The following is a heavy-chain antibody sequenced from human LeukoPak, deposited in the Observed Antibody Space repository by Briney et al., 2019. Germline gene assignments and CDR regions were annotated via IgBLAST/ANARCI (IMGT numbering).Heavy chain of an antibody. V-gene: IGHV3-11*01. Sequence: GGSLRLSCAASGFTFSDYYMSWIRQAPGKGLEWISHISNSGTMIYYRDSVKGRFTVSRDNAQNSLYLQMNSLRAEDTALYYCAGGVQGAGPFDYWGQGSLVTVSS. CDR2: ISNSGTMI. CDR1: GFTFSDYY. CDR3: AGGVQGAGPFDY. D-gene: IGHD3-16*01. J-gene: IGHJ4*02.